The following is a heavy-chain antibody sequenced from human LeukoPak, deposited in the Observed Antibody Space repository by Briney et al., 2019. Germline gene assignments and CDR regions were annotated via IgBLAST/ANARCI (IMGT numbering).Heavy chain of an antibody. J-gene: IGHJ4*02. Sequence: PGGSLTLSCAAFGFTFSSYGMHWVRQAPGKGLEWPAVIGYDGSNKYYADSVKGRFTIYRDNSKNTLYLQLNSLRAEDTAVYYCARESAGYFDYWGQGTLVTVSS. D-gene: IGHD6-25*01. CDR1: GFTFSSYG. V-gene: IGHV3-33*01. CDR2: IGYDGSNK. CDR3: ARESAGYFDY.